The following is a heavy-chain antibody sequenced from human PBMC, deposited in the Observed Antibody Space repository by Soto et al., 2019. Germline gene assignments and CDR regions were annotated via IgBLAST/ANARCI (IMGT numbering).Heavy chain of an antibody. CDR3: ARDRGGDGMDV. D-gene: IGHD3-16*01. CDR1: GYTFSSYG. CDR2: ISGYNGNT. J-gene: IGHJ6*02. V-gene: IGHV1-18*01. Sequence: QVQLVQSGAEVKKPGASVKVSCKASGYTFSSYGISWVRQAPGQGLEWMGWISGYNGNTNYAQKLQGRVNMTIDTSTSTGYMELRSLRSDDTAVYYCARDRGGDGMDVWGQGTTVTVSS.